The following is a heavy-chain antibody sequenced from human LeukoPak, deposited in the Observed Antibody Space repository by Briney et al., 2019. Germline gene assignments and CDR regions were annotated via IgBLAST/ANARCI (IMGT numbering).Heavy chain of an antibody. CDR2: INPDGNKK. D-gene: IGHD5-18*01. CDR1: GLTFSSSW. V-gene: IGHV3-7*01. CDR3: ARDLAYSRLDY. Sequence: GGSLRLPCAVSGLTFSSSWMDWVRQAPGKGLEWVASINPDGNKKYSADSVKGRFTISRDNAENSLYLQMNSLRVEDTAFYYCARDLAYSRLDYWGQGMLVTVSS. J-gene: IGHJ4*02.